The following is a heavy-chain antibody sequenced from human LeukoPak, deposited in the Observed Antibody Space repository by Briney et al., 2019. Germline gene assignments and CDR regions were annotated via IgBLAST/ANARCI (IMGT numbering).Heavy chain of an antibody. J-gene: IGHJ5*02. CDR1: GGSISSYY. V-gene: IGHV4-59*01. CDR3: ARLRFGELLSSANWFDP. CDR2: IYYSGST. Sequence: SETLSLTCTVSGGSISSYYWSWIRQPPGKGLEWIGYIYYSGSTNYNPSLKSRVTISVDTSKNQFSLKLSSVTAADTAVYYCARLRFGELLSSANWFDPWGQGTLVTVSS. D-gene: IGHD3-10*01.